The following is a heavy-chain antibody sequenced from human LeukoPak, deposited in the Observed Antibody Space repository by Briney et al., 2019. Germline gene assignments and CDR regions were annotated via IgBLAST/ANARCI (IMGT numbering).Heavy chain of an antibody. D-gene: IGHD5-12*01. J-gene: IGHJ3*02. CDR3: ASRYSGYDWGDDAFDI. CDR2: ISSSSSYI. Sequence: AGGSLRLSCAASGFTFSSYSMNWVRQAPGKGLEWVSSISSSSSYIHYADSVKGRFTISRDNAKNSLYLQMNSLRAEDTAVYYCASRYSGYDWGDDAFDIWGQGTMVTVSS. CDR1: GFTFSSYS. V-gene: IGHV3-21*01.